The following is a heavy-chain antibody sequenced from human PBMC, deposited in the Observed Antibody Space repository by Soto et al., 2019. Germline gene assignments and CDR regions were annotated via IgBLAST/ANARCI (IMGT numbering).Heavy chain of an antibody. J-gene: IGHJ4*02. Sequence: PGGSLRLSCTASGVTFNDYTLSWVRQAPGKGLEWVGFIRSKAYGGTTEYAASVKGRFTISRDDSKSIAYLQMNSLKTEDTAVYYCTAGKLYPSLDFDYWGQGTLVTVSS. V-gene: IGHV3-49*04. CDR2: IRSKAYGGTT. CDR1: GVTFNDYT. D-gene: IGHD2-8*01. CDR3: TAGKLYPSLDFDY.